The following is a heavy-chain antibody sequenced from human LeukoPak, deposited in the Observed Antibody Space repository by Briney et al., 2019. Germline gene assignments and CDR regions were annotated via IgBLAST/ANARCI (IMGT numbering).Heavy chain of an antibody. J-gene: IGHJ4*02. CDR3: AKDPWDGSYGSFDY. CDR2: ISGSGGST. Sequence: GFPRTSLAGPGIHLSSYAMSWVRQAPGEGLGLVSTISGSGGSTYYAGSVKGRFTISRDNSKNTLYLQMNSLRAEDTAVYYCAKDPWDGSYGSFDYWGQGTLVTVSS. D-gene: IGHD1-26*01. CDR1: GIHLSSYA. V-gene: IGHV3-23*01.